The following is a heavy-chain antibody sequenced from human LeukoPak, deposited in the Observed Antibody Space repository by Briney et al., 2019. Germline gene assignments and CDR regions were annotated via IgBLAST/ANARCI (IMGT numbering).Heavy chain of an antibody. CDR2: IWNDGSDK. D-gene: IGHD3-3*01. CDR1: GFTFSSYA. J-gene: IGHJ4*02. V-gene: IGHV3-33*01. Sequence: PGGSLRLSCAASGFTFSSYAMHWVRQAPGKGLEWVGVIWNDGSDKEYGDSVKGRFTISRDNSKNTLYLQMNSLRDEDTAVYYCARDARADSIGFLGFIDYWGQGSLVTESS. CDR3: ARDARADSIGFLGFIDY.